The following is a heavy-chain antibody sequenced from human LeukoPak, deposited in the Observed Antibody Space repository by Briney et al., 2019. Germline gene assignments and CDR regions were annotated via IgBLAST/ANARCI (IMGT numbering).Heavy chain of an antibody. CDR3: ARGTPITVSSPGRNMGV. V-gene: IGHV3-21*01. Sequence: GGSLRLSCAASGFTFSSYSMNWVRQAPGKGLEWVSSINSSSSYIYYADSVKGRFTISRDNAKNSLHLQMNSLRAEDTAVYYCARGTPITVSSPGRNMGVWGKGTTVTVSS. CDR1: GFTFSSYS. CDR2: INSSSSYI. J-gene: IGHJ6*03. D-gene: IGHD5-24*01.